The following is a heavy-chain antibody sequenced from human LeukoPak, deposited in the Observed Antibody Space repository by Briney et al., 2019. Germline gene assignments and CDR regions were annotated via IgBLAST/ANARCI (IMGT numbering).Heavy chain of an antibody. CDR2: ISVNGETT. V-gene: IGHV3-23*01. D-gene: IGHD3-22*01. Sequence: GGSLRLSCAVSGVSVSSFGMSWVCQAPRKGLEWVSAISVNGETTWYADSVRGRFIISTDNSKNALYLQMNSLRAEDTAVYYCARAPYYYDSDGCFFDYWGQGTLVTVSS. CDR1: GVSVSSFG. CDR3: ARAPYYYDSDGCFFDY. J-gene: IGHJ4*02.